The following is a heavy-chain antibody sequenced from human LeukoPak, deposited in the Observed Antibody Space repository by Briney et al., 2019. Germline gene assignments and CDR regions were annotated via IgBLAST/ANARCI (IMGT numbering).Heavy chain of an antibody. J-gene: IGHJ6*03. CDR1: GFTLSSYG. V-gene: IGHV3-30*02. D-gene: IGHD3-10*01. CDR3: AKRGSYYYYMDV. Sequence: GGSLRLSCAASGFTLSSYGVHWVRQAPGKGLEWVAFIRFDGSNENFADSVKGRFTISRDTSKNTLYLQMNSLRAEDTAVYYCAKRGSYYYYMDVWGKGTTVTVSS. CDR2: IRFDGSNE.